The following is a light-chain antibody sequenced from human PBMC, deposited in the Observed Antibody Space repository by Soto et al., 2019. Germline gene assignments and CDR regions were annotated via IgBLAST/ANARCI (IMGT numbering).Light chain of an antibody. CDR2: GAS. Sequence: IVLTQSPRTLSLSPGEGATLSCSASQSVSSSYIAWYQQRPGQTPSLLIYGASTRATGIPDRFSGSGSGTHFTLTISRLEPGDFAVYYCQHFGGTTFTFGQGTRLEIK. CDR1: QSVSSSY. CDR3: QHFGGTTFT. J-gene: IGKJ5*01. V-gene: IGKV3-20*01.